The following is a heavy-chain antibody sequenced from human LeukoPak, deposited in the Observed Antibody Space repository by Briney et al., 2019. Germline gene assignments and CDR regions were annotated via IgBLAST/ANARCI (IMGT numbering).Heavy chain of an antibody. D-gene: IGHD3-22*01. CDR3: ARGPSVGIVVLRLRKNAFDI. V-gene: IGHV4-34*01. CDR2: INHSGST. J-gene: IGHJ3*02. CDR1: GGSFSGYY. Sequence: SETLSLTCAVYGGSFSGYYWSWIRQPPGKGLEWIGEINHSGSTNYNPSLKSRVTISVDTSKNQFSLKLSSVTAADTAVYYCARGPSVGIVVLRLRKNAFDIWGQGTMVTVSS.